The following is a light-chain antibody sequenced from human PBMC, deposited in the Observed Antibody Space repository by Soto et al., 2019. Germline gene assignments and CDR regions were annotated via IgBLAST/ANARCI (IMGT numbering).Light chain of an antibody. CDR3: ETWDSNTRV. CDR2: LEGSGSY. V-gene: IGLV4-60*02. CDR1: SGHSSYI. Sequence: QPVLTQSSSASASLGSSVKLTCTLSSGHSSYIIAWHQQQPGKAPRYLMKLEGSGSYNKGSGVPDRFSGSSSGADRYLTISNLQFEDEADYYCETWDSNTRVFGGGTQLTDL. J-gene: IGLJ2*01.